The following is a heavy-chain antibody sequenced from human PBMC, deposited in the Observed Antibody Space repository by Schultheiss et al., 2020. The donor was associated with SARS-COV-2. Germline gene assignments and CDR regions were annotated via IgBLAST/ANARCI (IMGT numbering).Heavy chain of an antibody. CDR1: GYTFTSYG. V-gene: IGHV1-18*01. CDR2: ISGYNGNT. CDR3: ARARRGSSSGLIYYGMDV. D-gene: IGHD6-6*01. Sequence: ASVKVSCKASGYTFTSYGISWVRQAPGQGLEWMGWISGYNGNTNYAQNLQGRVTITRDTSASTAYMELSSLRSEDTAVYYCARARRGSSSGLIYYGMDVWGQGTTVTVSS. J-gene: IGHJ6*02.